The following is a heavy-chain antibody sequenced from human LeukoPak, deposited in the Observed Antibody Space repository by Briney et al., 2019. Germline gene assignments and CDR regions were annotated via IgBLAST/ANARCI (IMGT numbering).Heavy chain of an antibody. J-gene: IGHJ6*03. V-gene: IGHV3-48*01. CDR1: GFTFSSYS. D-gene: IGHD3-10*01. Sequence: PGGSLRLSCAASGFTFSSYSMNWVRQAPGKGLEWVSYISSSSSTIYYADSVKGRFTISRDNAKNSLYLQMNSLRAEDTAVYYCARGSYYYGSGSSTTYYYYYYMDVWGKGTTVTVSS. CDR2: ISSSSSTI. CDR3: ARGSYYYGSGSSTTYYYYYYMDV.